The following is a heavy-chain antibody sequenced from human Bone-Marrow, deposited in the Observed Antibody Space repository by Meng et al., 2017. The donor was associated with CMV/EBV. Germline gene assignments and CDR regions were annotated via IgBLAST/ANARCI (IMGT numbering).Heavy chain of an antibody. CDR3: AKDRAVGGYYDSSGYSDY. Sequence: GGSLRLSCAASGFTFSTFGMSWVRQAPGKGLEWVAFIRYDGSNKYYADSVKGRFTISRDTSKNTLYLQMNSLRVGDTAIYYCAKDRAVGGYYDSSGYSDYWGQGTLVTVSS. CDR2: IRYDGSNK. CDR1: GFTFSTFG. V-gene: IGHV3-30*02. J-gene: IGHJ4*02. D-gene: IGHD3-22*01.